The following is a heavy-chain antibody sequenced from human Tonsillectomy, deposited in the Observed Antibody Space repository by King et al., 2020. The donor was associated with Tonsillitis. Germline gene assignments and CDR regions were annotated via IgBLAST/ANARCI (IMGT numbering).Heavy chain of an antibody. D-gene: IGHD7-27*01. V-gene: IGHV7-4-1*02. J-gene: IGHJ4*02. CDR2: INTNAGNTGNP. CDR1: GYVFTHYA. Sequence: QLVQSGSELKKPGASVQVSCKASGYVFTHYAMNWVRQAPGQGLEWMGWINTNAGNTGNPTYAQGFKGRFVLSLDTSASTAYLQISNLKAEDTAVYYCVRDDWGSDFWGQGTLVTVSP. CDR3: VRDDWGSDF.